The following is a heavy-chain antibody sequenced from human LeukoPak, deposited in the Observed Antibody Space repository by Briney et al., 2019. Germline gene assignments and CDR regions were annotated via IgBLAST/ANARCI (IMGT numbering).Heavy chain of an antibody. J-gene: IGHJ3*02. D-gene: IGHD6-13*01. Sequence: SETLSLTCAVYGGSFSGYYWSWIRQPPGKGLEWIGEINHSGSTNYNPSLKSRVTISVDTSKNQFSPKLSSVTAADTAVYYCASGSSSSWHPDAFDIWGQGTMVTVSS. V-gene: IGHV4-34*01. CDR1: GGSFSGYY. CDR3: ASGSSSSWHPDAFDI. CDR2: INHSGST.